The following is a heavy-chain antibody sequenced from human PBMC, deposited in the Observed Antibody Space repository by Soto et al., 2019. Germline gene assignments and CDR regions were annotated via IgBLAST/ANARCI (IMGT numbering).Heavy chain of an antibody. CDR3: ARDIYGGNCCDAFDI. CDR2: ISPYNGKT. V-gene: IGHV1-18*01. CDR1: GYTFTNYG. D-gene: IGHD2-15*01. Sequence: QAQLAQSGAEVKKPGASVNISCKASGYTFTNYGFIWVRQAPGHGLEWVGWISPYNGKTEYAQKFQGRVTMTRDKPMSTAYMELRSLRSDDTAVYYCARDIYGGNCCDAFDIWGQGTMVTVSS. J-gene: IGHJ3*02.